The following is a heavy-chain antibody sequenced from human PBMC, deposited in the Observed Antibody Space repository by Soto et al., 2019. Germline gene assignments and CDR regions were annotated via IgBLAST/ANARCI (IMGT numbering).Heavy chain of an antibody. V-gene: IGHV4-59*01. CDR3: ARAKSNYQTGDH. CDR2: IYYSGST. CDR1: GDSMSRCY. J-gene: IGHJ5*02. D-gene: IGHD4-4*01. Sequence: PSETLSVTCTVSGDSMSRCYWSWCRQLPGKGLEWIGYIYYSGSTTYNPSLRSRVTMSVDTSKNQFSLRQSSVTAADTAVYYCARAKSNYQTGDHWGLGSQATV.